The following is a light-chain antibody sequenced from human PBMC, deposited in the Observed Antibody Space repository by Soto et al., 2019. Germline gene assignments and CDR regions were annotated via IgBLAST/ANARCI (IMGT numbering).Light chain of an antibody. CDR1: QSFSSN. J-gene: IGKJ1*01. V-gene: IGKV3-15*01. CDR3: QQYNNWPPWT. Sequence: EIVMTQSPATLSVSPGERATLSCRAGQSFSSNLAWYQQKPGQAPRLLIYGASTRATRIPARFSGSGSGTEFTLTISSLQSEDFAVYYCQQYNNWPPWTFGQGTKVDIK. CDR2: GAS.